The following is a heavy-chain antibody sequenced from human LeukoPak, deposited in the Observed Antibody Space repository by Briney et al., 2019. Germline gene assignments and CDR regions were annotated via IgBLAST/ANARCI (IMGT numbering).Heavy chain of an antibody. CDR1: GFTFSSYA. Sequence: GGSLRLSCAASGFTFSSYAMHWVRQAPGKGLEWVAVISYDGSNKYYADSVKGRFTISRDNSKNTLYLQMNSLRAEDTAVYYCARDWGRRAFDYWGQGTLVTVSS. CDR3: ARDWGRRAFDY. D-gene: IGHD3-16*01. CDR2: ISYDGSNK. V-gene: IGHV3-30-3*01. J-gene: IGHJ4*02.